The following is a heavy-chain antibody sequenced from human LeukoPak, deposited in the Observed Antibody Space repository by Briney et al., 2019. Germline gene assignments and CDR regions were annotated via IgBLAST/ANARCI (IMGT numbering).Heavy chain of an antibody. CDR3: ARDRTRYTYGYDY. Sequence: ASVKVSCKASGYTFTGYYMHWVRQAPGQGLEWMGWINPNTGGTDYAQKFQGRVTMTRDTSISTAYMELSRLRSDDTAVYYCARDRTRYTYGYDYWGQGTLVTVSS. CDR2: INPNTGGT. CDR1: GYTFTGYY. J-gene: IGHJ4*02. D-gene: IGHD5-18*01. V-gene: IGHV1-2*02.